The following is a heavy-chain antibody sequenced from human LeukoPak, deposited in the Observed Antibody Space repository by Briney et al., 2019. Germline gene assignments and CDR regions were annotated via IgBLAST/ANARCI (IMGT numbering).Heavy chain of an antibody. CDR2: IIPIFGTA. CDR1: GGTFISYA. D-gene: IGHD3-22*01. Sequence: ASVKVSCKASGGTFISYAISWVRQAPGQGLEWMGGIIPIFGTANYAQKFQGRVTITADESTSTAYMELSSLRSEDTAVCYCARDLYDGPYYYDSSGYGPFDYWGQGTLVTVSS. J-gene: IGHJ4*02. CDR3: ARDLYDGPYYYDSSGYGPFDY. V-gene: IGHV1-69*13.